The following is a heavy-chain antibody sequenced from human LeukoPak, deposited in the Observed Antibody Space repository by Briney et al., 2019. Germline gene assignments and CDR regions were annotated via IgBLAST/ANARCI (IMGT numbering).Heavy chain of an antibody. CDR1: GGSISSSSYY. CDR3: AGLPYDLWSGYYHWYFDL. D-gene: IGHD3-3*01. J-gene: IGHJ2*01. CDR2: IYYSGNT. V-gene: IGHV4-39*01. Sequence: SETLSLTCTVSGGSISSSSYYWGWIRQPPGKGLEWIGSIYYSGNTYYNPSLKSRVTISVDTSKNQFSLKLSSVTAADTAVYYCAGLPYDLWSGYYHWYFDLWGRGTLVTVSS.